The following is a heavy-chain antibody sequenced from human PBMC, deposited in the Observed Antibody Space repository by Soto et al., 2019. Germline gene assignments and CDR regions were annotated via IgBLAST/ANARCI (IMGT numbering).Heavy chain of an antibody. CDR1: GLPVAGRYW. V-gene: IGHV3-7*03. D-gene: IGHD5-18*01. CDR3: ARGEYSYGYLYYYYGMDV. CDR2: IKQDGSEK. Sequence: PGASRRLACSASGLPVAGRYWMSFVLQAPGRGVEWVANIKQDGSEKYYVDSVKGRFTISRDNAKNSLYLQMKSLRAEDTAVYYCARGEYSYGYLYYYYGMDVWGQGTTVTVSS. J-gene: IGHJ6*02.